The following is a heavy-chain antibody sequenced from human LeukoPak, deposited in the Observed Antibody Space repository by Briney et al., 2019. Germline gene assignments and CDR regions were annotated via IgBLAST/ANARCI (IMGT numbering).Heavy chain of an antibody. Sequence: GGSLRLSCAASGFTFSSYSMTWVRQAPGKGLEWVSSISSSSSYIYYADSVKGRFTISRDNAKNSLYLQMNSLRAEDTAVYYCARDLLDYYDSSGYYFTNGFNYWGQGTLVTVSS. CDR3: ARDLLDYYDSSGYYFTNGFNY. V-gene: IGHV3-21*01. CDR1: GFTFSSYS. J-gene: IGHJ4*02. D-gene: IGHD3-22*01. CDR2: ISSSSSYI.